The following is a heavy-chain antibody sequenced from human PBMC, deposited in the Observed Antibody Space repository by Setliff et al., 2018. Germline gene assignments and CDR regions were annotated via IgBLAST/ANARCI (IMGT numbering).Heavy chain of an antibody. V-gene: IGHV1-2*06. CDR1: GYIFTGYY. J-gene: IGHJ6*03. Sequence: ASVKVSCKASGYIFTGYYIHWVRQAPGQGLEWMGRFNPNSGDTNSAQKFQGRVTMTRDTSISTAYMELSRLRSEDTAVYYCARVRDCSGGSCHRGFYHYMDVWGKGTTVTVS. CDR2: FNPNSGDT. D-gene: IGHD2-15*01. CDR3: ARVRDCSGGSCHRGFYHYMDV.